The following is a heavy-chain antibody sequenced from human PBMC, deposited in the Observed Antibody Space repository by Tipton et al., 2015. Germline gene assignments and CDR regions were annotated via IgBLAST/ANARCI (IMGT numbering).Heavy chain of an antibody. CDR1: GYSISSGYY. D-gene: IGHD3-9*01. CDR2: INHGGST. V-gene: IGHV4-38-2*01. CDR3: ACHDYDLLTRDYQTVDY. Sequence: TLSLTCDVSGYSISSGYYWGWIRQPPGKGLEWIGEINHGGSTNYNPSLKSRVTISVDTSKNQFSLKLTSVTAADTAVYYCACHDYDLLTRDYQTVDYWGQGTRVIVSS. J-gene: IGHJ4*02.